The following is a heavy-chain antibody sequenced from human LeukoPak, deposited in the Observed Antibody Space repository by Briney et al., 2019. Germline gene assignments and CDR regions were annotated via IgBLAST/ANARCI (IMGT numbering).Heavy chain of an antibody. CDR1: GFTFSSYG. D-gene: IGHD3-10*01. CDR3: AKANHNALLWFGEFYFDY. Sequence: TGGSLRLSCAASGFTFSSYGMHWVRQAPGKGLEWVAVISYDGSNKYYADSVKGRFTISRDNSKNTLYLQMNSLRAEDTAVYYCAKANHNALLWFGEFYFDYWGQGTLVTVSS. J-gene: IGHJ4*02. V-gene: IGHV3-30*18. CDR2: ISYDGSNK.